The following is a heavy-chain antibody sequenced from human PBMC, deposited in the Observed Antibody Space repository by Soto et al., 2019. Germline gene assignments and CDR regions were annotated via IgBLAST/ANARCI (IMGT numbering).Heavy chain of an antibody. Sequence: ASVKVSCKASGYTFTGYHMHWVRQAPGQGLEWMGWINPNSGGTNYAQKFQGWVTMTRDTSISTAYMELSRLRSDDTAVYYCAITTVVTPYAFDIWGQGTMVTVSS. V-gene: IGHV1-2*04. J-gene: IGHJ3*02. CDR1: GYTFTGYH. CDR2: INPNSGGT. CDR3: AITTVVTPYAFDI. D-gene: IGHD4-17*01.